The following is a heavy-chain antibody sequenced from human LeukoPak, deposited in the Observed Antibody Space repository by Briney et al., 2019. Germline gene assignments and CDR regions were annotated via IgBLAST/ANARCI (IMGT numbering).Heavy chain of an antibody. Sequence: GGSLRLSCAASGFTFSSYAMSWVRQAPGKGLEWVSSIRGSDGSTYYADSVKGRFTISRDNSKNTLYVQMNSLRAEDTAVYYCAKARGFCSGNNCYNPSDPWGQGTLVSVSS. CDR3: AKARGFCSGNNCYNPSDP. CDR2: IRGSDGST. J-gene: IGHJ5*02. CDR1: GFTFSSYA. V-gene: IGHV3-23*01. D-gene: IGHD2-15*01.